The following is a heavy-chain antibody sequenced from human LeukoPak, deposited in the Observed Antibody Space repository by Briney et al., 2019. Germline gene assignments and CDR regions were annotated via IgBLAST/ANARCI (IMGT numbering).Heavy chain of an antibody. J-gene: IGHJ6*03. V-gene: IGHV3-53*01. Sequence: GGYLRRYCAASGFTVSSNYMSWVRQAPGKGLEWVSALSGGSADYAESVKGRFSISIDNSKNTLYLQMNSLRAEDTAVYYCAKDRSSRYDFWSGSFSHYYYYYMDVWGKGTTVTVSS. D-gene: IGHD3-3*01. CDR2: LSGGSA. CDR3: AKDRSSRYDFWSGSFSHYYYYYMDV. CDR1: GFTVSSNY.